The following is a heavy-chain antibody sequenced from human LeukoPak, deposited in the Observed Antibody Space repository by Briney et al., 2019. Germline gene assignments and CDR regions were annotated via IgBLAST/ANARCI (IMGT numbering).Heavy chain of an antibody. D-gene: IGHD3-10*01. CDR1: GFTFSSYA. CDR2: ISYDGSNK. J-gene: IGHJ4*02. Sequence: GRSLRLSCAASGFTFSSYAMHWVRQAPGKGLEWVAVISYDGSNKYYADSVKGRFTISRDNSKNTLYLQMNSLRAEDTAVYYCAKDKRGSGSYYNAIDYWGQGTLVTVSS. CDR3: AKDKRGSGSYYNAIDY. V-gene: IGHV3-30*04.